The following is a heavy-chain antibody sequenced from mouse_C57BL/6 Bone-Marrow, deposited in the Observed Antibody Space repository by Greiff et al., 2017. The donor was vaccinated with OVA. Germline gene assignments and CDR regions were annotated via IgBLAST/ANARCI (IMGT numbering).Heavy chain of an antibody. D-gene: IGHD1-1*01. CDR1: GYTFTSYW. CDR3: ARGSSYPFAY. J-gene: IGHJ3*01. Sequence: VKLQQPGAELVKPGASVKLSCKASGYTFTSYWMHWVKQRPGQGLEWIGMIHPNSGSTNYNEKFKSKATLTVDKSSSTAYMQLSSLTSEDSAVYYCARGSSYPFAYWGQGTLVTVSA. V-gene: IGHV1-64*01. CDR2: IHPNSGST.